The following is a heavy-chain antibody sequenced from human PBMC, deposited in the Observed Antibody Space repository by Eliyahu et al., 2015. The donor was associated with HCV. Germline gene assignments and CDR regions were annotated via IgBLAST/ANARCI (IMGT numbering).Heavy chain of an antibody. CDR3: ARDNLYFDY. Sequence: QVQLVQSGAEEKKTGASVKVSCKASGYTFSSHAITWGRQAPRQKLEWMGWINTDNDNTKYSQNFQGRVTITSDTSASTAYMELSSLRSEDTAVYYCARDNLYFDYWGQGTLVTVSS. V-gene: IGHV1-3*05. CDR2: INTDNDNT. J-gene: IGHJ4*02. CDR1: GYTFSSHA.